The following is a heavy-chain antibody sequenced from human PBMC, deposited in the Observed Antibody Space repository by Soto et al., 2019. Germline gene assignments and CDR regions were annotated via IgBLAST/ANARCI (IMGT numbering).Heavy chain of an antibody. D-gene: IGHD4-4*01. CDR3: ARGGDSNFSDYYYYGMDV. CDR2: IIPIFGTA. CDR1: GGTFSSYA. V-gene: IGHV1-69*12. J-gene: IGHJ6*02. Sequence: QVQLVQSGAEVKKPGSSVKVSCKASGGTFSSYAISWVRQAPGQGLEWMGGIIPIFGTANYAQKVQGRVTITADESTSTAYLELSSLRSEDTAVYCCARGGDSNFSDYYYYGMDVWGQGTTVTVSS.